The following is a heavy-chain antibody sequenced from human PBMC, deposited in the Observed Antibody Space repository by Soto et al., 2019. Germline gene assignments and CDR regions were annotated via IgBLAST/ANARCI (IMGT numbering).Heavy chain of an antibody. J-gene: IGHJ2*01. CDR2: FESGGSI. D-gene: IGHD2-15*01. V-gene: IGHV3-53*01. Sequence: ARGKGLEWVSVFESGGSIYYADSVKGRFIISRDYARNTVDLQLNSLRADDTAVYFRAKAGIRPYPSVSAFLLTRSSDL. CDR3: AKAGIRPYPSVSAFLLTRSSDL.